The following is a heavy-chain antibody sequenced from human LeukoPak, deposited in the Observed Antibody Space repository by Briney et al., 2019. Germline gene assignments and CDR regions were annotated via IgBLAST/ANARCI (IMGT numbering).Heavy chain of an antibody. CDR2: IYYSGST. Sequence: PSETLSLTCTVSGGSISSYYWSWIRRPPGKGLEWIGYIYYSGSTNYNPSLKSRVTISVDTSKNQFSLKLSSVTAADTAVYYCARFKAEDSGWYPSYYYGMDVWGQGTTVTVSS. CDR3: ARFKAEDSGWYPSYYYGMDV. CDR1: GGSISSYY. V-gene: IGHV4-59*01. D-gene: IGHD6-19*01. J-gene: IGHJ6*02.